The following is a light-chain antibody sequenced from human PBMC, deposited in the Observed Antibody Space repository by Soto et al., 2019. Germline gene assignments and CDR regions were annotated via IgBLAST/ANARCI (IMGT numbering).Light chain of an antibody. V-gene: IGKV3-20*01. CDR3: QQYGSSPS. CDR2: GAS. Sequence: ENVLTQSPDTLSLSPGERVTLSCSASQTVGSRYLAWYQHKPDQAPRLLIYGASSRATGIPDRFSGSGSGTEFTLTIGSLEPEDFAVDYCQQYGSSPSFGGETKV. CDR1: QTVGSRY. J-gene: IGKJ4*01.